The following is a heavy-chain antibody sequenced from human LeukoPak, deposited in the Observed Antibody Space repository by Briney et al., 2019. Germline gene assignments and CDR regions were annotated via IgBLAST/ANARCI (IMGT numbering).Heavy chain of an antibody. V-gene: IGHV5-51*03. D-gene: IGHD1-26*01. CDR1: GYSFTNYW. Sequence: GESLKISCKGSGYSFTNYWIGWVRQMPGKGVEWMGIIWPGDSDTRYSPSFQGQVTISADKSNSTAYLQWSSLKASDTAMYYCARRYSGSYYPEYFDYWGQGTLVTVSS. CDR3: ARRYSGSYYPEYFDY. J-gene: IGHJ4*02. CDR2: IWPGDSDT.